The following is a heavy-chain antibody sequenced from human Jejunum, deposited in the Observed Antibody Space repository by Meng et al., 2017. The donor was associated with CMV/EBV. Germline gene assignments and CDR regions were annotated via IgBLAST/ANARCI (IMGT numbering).Heavy chain of an antibody. CDR3: ARGTHYYDSASYYYNLGY. D-gene: IGHD3-22*01. V-gene: IGHV1-69*10. Sequence: FSKKATSWVRQAPGQGLEWMGGIIPTVNIVNYSEKMQGRVTITADTSTSTAYMELSSLRSEDTAVYYCARGTHYYDSASYYYNLGYWGQGTLVTVSS. CDR2: IIPTVNIV. J-gene: IGHJ4*02. CDR1: FSKKA.